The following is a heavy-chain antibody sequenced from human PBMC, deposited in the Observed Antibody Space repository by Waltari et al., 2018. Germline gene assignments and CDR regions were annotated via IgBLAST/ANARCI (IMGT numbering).Heavy chain of an antibody. CDR3: ARLAPKTYRSPVPGRDYYYGLDV. CDR1: GFTYSNHR. Sequence: EEQLVESGGGLVQPGDSLRLSCAASGFTYSNHRLLWVRKAPGEGLVWVSRINGDGSTSNYADSVKGRFTISRDNTKKTLYLQMKRLRVEDTAVYYCARLAPKTYRSPVPGRDYYYGLDVWGQGTTVTVSS. J-gene: IGHJ6*02. V-gene: IGHV3-74*01. CDR2: INGDGSTS. D-gene: IGHD6-13*01.